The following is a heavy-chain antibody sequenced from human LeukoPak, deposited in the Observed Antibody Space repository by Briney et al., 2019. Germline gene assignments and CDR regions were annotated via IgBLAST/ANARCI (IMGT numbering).Heavy chain of an antibody. CDR1: GGSISSYY. CDR2: IYTSGST. V-gene: IGHV4-4*07. Sequence: SETLSLTCTVSGGSISSYYWSWIRQPAGKGLEWIGRIYTSGSTNYNPSRKSPVTMSVDTSKNQFSLKLSSVTAADTAVYYCARDVYSSSWISAFDIWGQGTMVTVSS. J-gene: IGHJ3*02. D-gene: IGHD6-13*01. CDR3: ARDVYSSSWISAFDI.